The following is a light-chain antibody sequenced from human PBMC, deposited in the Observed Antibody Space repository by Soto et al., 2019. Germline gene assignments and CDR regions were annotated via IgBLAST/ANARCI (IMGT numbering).Light chain of an antibody. CDR2: GAS. Sequence: EIVLTQSPGTLSLSPGERATLSCRASQSVSNSYLAWYQQKPGQAPRLLIYGASSRATGIPDRFSGSGSGTDFTLTICRLEPEDFAVYYCQQYGSSPLYTFGQGTKLEIK. J-gene: IGKJ2*01. CDR3: QQYGSSPLYT. CDR1: QSVSNSY. V-gene: IGKV3-20*01.